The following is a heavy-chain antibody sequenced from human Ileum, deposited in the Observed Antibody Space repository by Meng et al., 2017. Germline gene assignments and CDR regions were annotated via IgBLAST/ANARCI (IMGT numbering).Heavy chain of an antibody. CDR2: FVNYVDT. V-gene: IGHV1-18*01. Sequence: SGLGWKRPGAPVWVPCKAFGYTFGSDGICWVRQAPGQGLEWMGWFVNYVDTYAAPKFRGRVTMTTDTHTNTAFKVRRSLTSDDTAVYYCASGTPGRSYCDYWGQGTLVTVSS. CDR1: GYTFGSDG. J-gene: IGHJ4*02. D-gene: IGHD2-15*01. CDR3: ASGTPGRSYCDY.